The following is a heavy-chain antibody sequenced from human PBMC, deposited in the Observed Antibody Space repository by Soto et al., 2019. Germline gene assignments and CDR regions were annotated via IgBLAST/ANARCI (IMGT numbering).Heavy chain of an antibody. CDR1: GGSISSGGYY. V-gene: IGHV4-31*03. Sequence: SETLSLTCTVSGGSISSGGYYWSWIRQHPGRGLEWIGYIYYSGSTYYNPSLKSRVTISVDTSKNQFSLKLSSVTAADTAVYYCARGPGGYSYGSFDYWGQGTLVTVSS. CDR2: IYYSGST. J-gene: IGHJ4*02. CDR3: ARGPGGYSYGSFDY. D-gene: IGHD5-18*01.